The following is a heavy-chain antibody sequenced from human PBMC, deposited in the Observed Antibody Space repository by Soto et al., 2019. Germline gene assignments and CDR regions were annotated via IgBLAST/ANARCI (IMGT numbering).Heavy chain of an antibody. CDR3: AREGNLGRWIQPLDS. V-gene: IGHV4-59*01. Sequence: SETLSLTCTVSGDSISSYYWSWIRQPLGKGLEWIGNIHYNGNTKYSPSLKSRVTMSVDTSKNHFSLKLISVTTADTAVYFCAREGNLGRWIQPLDSWGQGTLVTVSS. J-gene: IGHJ4*02. CDR2: IHYNGNT. CDR1: GDSISSYY. D-gene: IGHD2-2*03.